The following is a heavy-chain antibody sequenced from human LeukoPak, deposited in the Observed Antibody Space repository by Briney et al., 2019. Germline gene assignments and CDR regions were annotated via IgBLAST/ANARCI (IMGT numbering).Heavy chain of an antibody. D-gene: IGHD6-13*01. CDR3: ARAGPSSSWHQFDY. CDR2: ISGSGTNT. J-gene: IGHJ4*02. Sequence: GGTLRLSCAASGFTFSSYGMSWVRQAPGKGLEWVSGISGSGTNTNYADSVKGRFTISRDNSKNTLYLQMNSLRAEDTAVYYCARAGPSSSWHQFDYWGQGTLVTVSS. V-gene: IGHV3-23*01. CDR1: GFTFSSYG.